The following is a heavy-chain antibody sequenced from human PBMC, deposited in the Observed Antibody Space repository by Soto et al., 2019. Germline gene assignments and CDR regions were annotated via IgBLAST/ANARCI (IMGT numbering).Heavy chain of an antibody. CDR1: GFSFSAYG. V-gene: IGHV3-30*03. J-gene: IGHJ6*02. CDR2: ISNDGGSNK. CDR3: ARPRRSFYYYYAMDV. D-gene: IGHD3-10*01. Sequence: QVQLVESGGGVVQPGRSLRLSCATSGFSFSAYGMRWVRQAPDKGLEWVAVISNDGGSNKYYADSVKGRFTISRDNSKNTLFLQMNSLRLEDTAVYYCARPRRSFYYYYAMDVWGHGTTVTVSS.